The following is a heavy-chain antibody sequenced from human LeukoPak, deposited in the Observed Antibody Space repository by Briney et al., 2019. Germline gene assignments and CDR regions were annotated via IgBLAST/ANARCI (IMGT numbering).Heavy chain of an antibody. J-gene: IGHJ4*02. Sequence: SETLSLTCTVSGGSISSGGYYWSWIRQHPGKGLEWIGYIYYSGSTYYNPSLKSRVTISLDTSKNQFSLNLSSVTAADTAVHYCARDNYYDSSGYLDYWGQGILVTVSS. V-gene: IGHV4-31*03. D-gene: IGHD3-22*01. CDR3: ARDNYYDSSGYLDY. CDR1: GGSISSGGYY. CDR2: IYYSGST.